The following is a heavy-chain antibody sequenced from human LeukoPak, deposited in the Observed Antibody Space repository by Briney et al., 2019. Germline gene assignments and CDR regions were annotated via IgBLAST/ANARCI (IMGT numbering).Heavy chain of an antibody. D-gene: IGHD6-13*01. Sequence: GGSLRLSCAASGFTFSSYGMHWVRQAPGKGLEWVSAISGTGTGGITYFADSVKGRFAISRDISNNTLYLLMNSLRAEDTAVYYCAKSTAVGLGVIDYWGQGTLATVSS. CDR1: GFTFSSYG. V-gene: IGHV3-23*01. CDR2: ISGTGTGGIT. J-gene: IGHJ4*02. CDR3: AKSTAVGLGVIDY.